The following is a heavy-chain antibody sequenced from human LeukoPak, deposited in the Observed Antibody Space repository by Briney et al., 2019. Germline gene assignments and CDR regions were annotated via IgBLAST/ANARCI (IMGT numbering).Heavy chain of an antibody. V-gene: IGHV1-2*02. Sequence: ASVKVSCKASGYTFTGYYMHWVRQAPGQGLEWMGWINPNSGGTNYAQKFQGRVTMTRDTSISTAYMELSRLRSDDTAVYYCARVLKEQLVYYYYMDVWGKGTTVTVSS. CDR1: GYTFTGYY. CDR2: INPNSGGT. CDR3: ARVLKEQLVYYYYMDV. J-gene: IGHJ6*03. D-gene: IGHD6-6*01.